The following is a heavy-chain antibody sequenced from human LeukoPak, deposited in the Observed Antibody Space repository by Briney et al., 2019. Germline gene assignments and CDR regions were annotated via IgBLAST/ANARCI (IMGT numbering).Heavy chain of an antibody. CDR3: ARGSPDYYGSGSYYKY. V-gene: IGHV4-34*01. CDR1: GRSFSGYY. D-gene: IGHD3-10*01. J-gene: IGHJ4*02. CDR2: INHSGSI. Sequence: SETLSLTCAVYGRSFSGYYWSWIRQPPGKGLEWIGEINHSGSINYNPSLKSRVTISVDTSKNQFYLKLSSVTAADTAVYYCARGSPDYYGSGSYYKYWGQGTLVTVSS.